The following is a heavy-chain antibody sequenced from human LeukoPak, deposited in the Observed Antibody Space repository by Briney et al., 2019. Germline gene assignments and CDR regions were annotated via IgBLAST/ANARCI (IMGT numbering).Heavy chain of an antibody. J-gene: IGHJ4*02. D-gene: IGHD3-10*02. CDR2: INGIGTSI. CDR3: VRVEYVGTSFLFDY. Sequence: GGSLRLSCAASGLSFDFSGYAMSWVRQAPGKGLEWVSGINGIGTSIYYADSVKGRFTISRDNSDNTLYLQMNSLRAEDTAVYYCVRVEYVGTSFLFDYWGQGTLVTVSS. CDR1: GLSFDFSGYA. V-gene: IGHV3-23*05.